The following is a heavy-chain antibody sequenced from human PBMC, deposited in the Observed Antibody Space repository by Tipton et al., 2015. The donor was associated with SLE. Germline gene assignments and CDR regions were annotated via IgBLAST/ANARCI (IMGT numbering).Heavy chain of an antibody. J-gene: IGHJ6*03. D-gene: IGHD6-6*01. CDR3: VRGAPRPYYYYYMDV. Sequence: SLRLSCAASGFTFGSYDMHWVRQTTGKGLEWVSAIGTAGDTYYPGSVKGRFTISRENAKNSLYLQMNSLRAGDTAVYYCVRGAPRPYYYYYMDVWGKGTTVTVSS. CDR2: IGTAGDT. CDR1: GFTFGSYD. V-gene: IGHV3-13*01.